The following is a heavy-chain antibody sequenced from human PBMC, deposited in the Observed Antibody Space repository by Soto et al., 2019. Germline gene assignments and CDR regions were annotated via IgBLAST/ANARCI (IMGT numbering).Heavy chain of an antibody. Sequence: QVQLVESGGGVVQPGRSLRLSCAASGFTFSSYVMHWVRQAPGKGLEWVAVISYDGSNKYYADSVKGRFTISRDNSKNTLYLQMNSLRAEDTAVYYCAAVAGHFDLWGRGTLVTVSS. CDR2: ISYDGSNK. CDR3: AAVAGHFDL. D-gene: IGHD6-19*01. V-gene: IGHV3-30-3*01. J-gene: IGHJ2*01. CDR1: GFTFSSYV.